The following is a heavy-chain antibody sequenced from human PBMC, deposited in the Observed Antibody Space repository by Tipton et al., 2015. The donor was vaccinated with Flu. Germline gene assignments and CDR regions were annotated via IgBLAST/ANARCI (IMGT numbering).Heavy chain of an antibody. J-gene: IGHJ6*02. CDR1: DGSITSRAYH. CDR3: ARGKIVEGPVTMARDPYNYNGMDV. D-gene: IGHD1-26*01. V-gene: IGHV4-31*03. CDR2: IGHSGTT. Sequence: TLSLTCIVSDGSITSRAYHWSWVRQLPEKGLEWIEYIGHSGTTYYNPSLKSRVSISVDTSKSHVSLRLTSVTGADTAVYFCARGKIVEGPVTMARDPYNYNGMDVWGQGTAVIVSS.